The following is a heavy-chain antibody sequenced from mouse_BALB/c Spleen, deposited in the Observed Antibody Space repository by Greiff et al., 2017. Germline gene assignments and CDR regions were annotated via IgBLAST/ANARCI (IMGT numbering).Heavy chain of an antibody. D-gene: IGHD2-3*01. J-gene: IGHJ3*01. CDR1: GFTFSSYA. CDR2: ISSGGSYT. CDR3: ARDGYYPWFAY. V-gene: IGHV5-9-4*01. Sequence: EVQLVESGGGLVKPGGSLKLSCAASGFTFSSYAMSWVRQSPEKRLEWVAEISSGGSYTYYPDTVTGRFTISRDNAKNTLYLDMSSLRSEDTAMYYCARDGYYPWFAYWGQGTLVTVSA.